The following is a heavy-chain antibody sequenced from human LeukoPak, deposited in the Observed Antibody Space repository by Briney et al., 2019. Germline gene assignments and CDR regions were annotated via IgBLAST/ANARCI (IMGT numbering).Heavy chain of an antibody. D-gene: IGHD3-10*01. CDR1: GGSISSYY. CDR3: ARVPKGSGYFDC. CDR2: IYYSGST. J-gene: IGHJ4*02. Sequence: SETLSLTCTVSGGSISSYYWSWIRQPPGKGLEWIGYIYYSGSTNYKPSLKSRVTISVDTSKNQFSLKLRSVTAADTAVYYCARVPKGSGYFDCWGQGTLVTVSS. V-gene: IGHV4-59*01.